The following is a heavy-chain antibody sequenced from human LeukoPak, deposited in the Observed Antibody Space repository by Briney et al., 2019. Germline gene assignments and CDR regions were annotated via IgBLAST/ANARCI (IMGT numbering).Heavy chain of an antibody. CDR3: ARDNKWELFALDY. Sequence: SVKVSCKASGYTFTSYGISWVRQAPGQGLEWMGGIIPIFGTPKYAQKYQGRVTITADESTSTAYMELSSLTSEDTAVYYCARDNKWELFALDYWGQGTLVTVSS. V-gene: IGHV1-69*13. D-gene: IGHD1-26*01. CDR2: IIPIFGTP. CDR1: GYTFTSYG. J-gene: IGHJ4*02.